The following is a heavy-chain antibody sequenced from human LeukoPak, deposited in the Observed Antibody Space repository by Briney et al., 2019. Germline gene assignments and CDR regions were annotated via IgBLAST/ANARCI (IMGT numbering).Heavy chain of an antibody. V-gene: IGHV3-11*04. Sequence: GGSLRLSCAASGFTFSDNYMSWIRQAPGKGLEWVSYISSSGRIYYADSVKGRFTISRDNAKNSLCLQMNSLRAEDTAVYYCARDWRDSSGKFPNDAFDIWGQGTMVTVSS. CDR3: ARDWRDSSGKFPNDAFDI. CDR2: ISSSGRI. D-gene: IGHD3-22*01. J-gene: IGHJ3*02. CDR1: GFTFSDNY.